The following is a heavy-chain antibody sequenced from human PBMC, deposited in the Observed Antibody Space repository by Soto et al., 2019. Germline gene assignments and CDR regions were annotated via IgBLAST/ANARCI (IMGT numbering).Heavy chain of an antibody. V-gene: IGHV3-33*01. J-gene: IGHJ4*02. Sequence: QVQLVESGGGVVQPGRSLRLSCAAAGFTFSNYAMHWVRQAPGKGLEWVGVIWYDGSTKEYADSVKGRFTISRDNSKNTLYLQLSSLRVEDTAVYYCARDEQWMFLPRNDYFDYWGQGTLVTVSS. D-gene: IGHD6-19*01. CDR3: ARDEQWMFLPRNDYFDY. CDR2: IWYDGSTK. CDR1: GFTFSNYA.